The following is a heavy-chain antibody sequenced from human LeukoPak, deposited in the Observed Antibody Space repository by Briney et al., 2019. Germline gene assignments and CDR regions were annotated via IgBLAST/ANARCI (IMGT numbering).Heavy chain of an antibody. V-gene: IGHV3-30*18. Sequence: GGSLRLSCAASGFTFSTYGMHWVRQAPGKGLEWVAGISYDGSKKYYADSVKGRFTISRDNSKNTLYLQMNSLRAEDTAVYYCAKTRATVTTLDYWGQGTLVTVSS. J-gene: IGHJ4*02. D-gene: IGHD4-17*01. CDR1: GFTFSTYG. CDR2: ISYDGSKK. CDR3: AKTRATVTTLDY.